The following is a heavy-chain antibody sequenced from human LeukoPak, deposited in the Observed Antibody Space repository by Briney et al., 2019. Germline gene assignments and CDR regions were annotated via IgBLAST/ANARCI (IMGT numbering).Heavy chain of an antibody. CDR1: GYTFTGHS. V-gene: IGHV1-69*06. J-gene: IGHJ6*03. CDR3: ARVRDYYYYYMDV. Sequence: SVKVSCKASGYTFTGHSMYWVRQAPGQGLEWMGGIIPIFGTANYAQKFQGRDKITADKSTSTAYMELSSLRSEDTAVYYCARVRDYYYYYMDVWGKGTTVTVSS. D-gene: IGHD5-24*01. CDR2: IIPIFGTA.